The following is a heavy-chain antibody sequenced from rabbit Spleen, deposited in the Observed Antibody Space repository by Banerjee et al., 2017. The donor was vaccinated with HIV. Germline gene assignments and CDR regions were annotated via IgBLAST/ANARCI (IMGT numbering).Heavy chain of an antibody. Sequence: QLVESRGGLVQPGGSLKLSCKASGFTLSSYYMNWVRQAPGKGLEWIGYIDPVFGITYYASWVNGRFTISRDNAQNTVDLQINSLTAADTATYFCARDYNSGWDLWGQGTLVTVS. J-gene: IGHJ4*01. D-gene: IGHD4-1*01. V-gene: IGHV1S7*01. CDR2: IDPVFGIT. CDR3: ARDYNSGWDL. CDR1: GFTLSSYY.